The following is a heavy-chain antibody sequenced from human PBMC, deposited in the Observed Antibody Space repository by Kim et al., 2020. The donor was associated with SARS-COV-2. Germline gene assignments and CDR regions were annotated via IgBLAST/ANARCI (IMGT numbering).Heavy chain of an antibody. Sequence: DGSNNYYADSVKGRFTISRDNAKNTVYLQMNSLRAEDTAVYYCARDLYSDYWGQGTLVTVSS. CDR2: DGSNN. V-gene: IGHV3-74*01. J-gene: IGHJ4*02. CDR3: ARDLYSDY.